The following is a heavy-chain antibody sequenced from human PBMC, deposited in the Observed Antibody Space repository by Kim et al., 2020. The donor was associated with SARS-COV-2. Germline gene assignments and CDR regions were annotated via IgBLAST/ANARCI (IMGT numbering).Heavy chain of an antibody. V-gene: IGHV4-59*01. Sequence: SETLSLTCTVSGVSISSYYWSWIRQPPGKGLEWIGYIYYTGSTKYNPSLKSRVTISIDTSKNQFSLKLSSVTAADTAVYYCARVSGYSSAYYYVAYWGQG. D-gene: IGHD3-22*01. CDR1: GVSISSYY. CDR3: ARVSGYSSAYYYVAY. J-gene: IGHJ4*02. CDR2: IYYTGST.